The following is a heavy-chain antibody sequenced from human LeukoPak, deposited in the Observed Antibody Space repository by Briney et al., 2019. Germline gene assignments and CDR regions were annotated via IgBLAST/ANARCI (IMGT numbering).Heavy chain of an antibody. CDR1: GFTFSSYG. D-gene: IGHD1-26*01. CDR2: IWYDGSNK. V-gene: IGHV3-33*01. J-gene: IGHJ3*02. CDR3: AFEIGRSQGAFDI. Sequence: GRYLRLSFAASGFTFSSYGMQWVRQAPGKGLEGVAVIWYDGSNKYYADSVKGRFTICSDNSKNTLYLKMNSLRAEDTAVYYCAFEIGRSQGAFDIWGQGTMITVSS.